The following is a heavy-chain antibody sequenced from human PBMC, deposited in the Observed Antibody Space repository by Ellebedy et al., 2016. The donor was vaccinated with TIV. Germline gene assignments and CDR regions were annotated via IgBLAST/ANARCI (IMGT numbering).Heavy chain of an antibody. D-gene: IGHD4-17*01. CDR1: GYTFTTYA. Sequence: AASVKVSCKASGYTFTTYAMHWVRQAPGQRLDWMGWINTDNGNTKYSQKFQGRVSITRDTSASTAYMELSSLRSEDTAVYYCTRVWYGDYTSFAAFDLWGQGTMVTVSS. CDR2: INTDNGNT. V-gene: IGHV1-3*04. J-gene: IGHJ3*01. CDR3: TRVWYGDYTSFAAFDL.